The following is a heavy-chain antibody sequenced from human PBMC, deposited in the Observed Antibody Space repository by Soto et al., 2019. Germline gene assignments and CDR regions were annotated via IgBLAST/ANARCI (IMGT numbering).Heavy chain of an antibody. CDR1: GFTFSSYG. D-gene: IGHD4-17*01. J-gene: IGHJ4*02. V-gene: IGHV3-30*18. CDR2: ISYDGSNK. Sequence: LRLSCAASGFTFSSYGMHWVRQAPGKGLEWVAVISYDGSNKYYADSVKGRFTISRDNSKNTLYLQMNSLRAEDTAVYYCAKTDYGDYVFVYWGQGTLVTVPQ. CDR3: AKTDYGDYVFVY.